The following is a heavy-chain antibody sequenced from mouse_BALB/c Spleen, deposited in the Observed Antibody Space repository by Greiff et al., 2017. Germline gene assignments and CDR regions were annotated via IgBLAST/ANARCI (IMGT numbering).Heavy chain of an antibody. D-gene: IGHD2-1*01. V-gene: IGHV1-69*02. CDR3: TRGGGNYGAMDY. J-gene: IGHJ4*01. Sequence: QVQLKQPGAELVRPGASVKLSCKASGYTFTSYWINWVKQRPGQGLEWIGNIYPSDSYTNYNQKFKDKATLTVDKSSSTAYMQLSSPTSEDSAVYYCTRGGGNYGAMDYWGQGTSVTVSS. CDR1: GYTFTSYW. CDR2: IYPSDSYT.